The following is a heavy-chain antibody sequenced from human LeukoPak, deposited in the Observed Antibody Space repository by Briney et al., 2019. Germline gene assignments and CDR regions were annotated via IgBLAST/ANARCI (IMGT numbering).Heavy chain of an antibody. CDR1: GFTFSSYA. Sequence: GGSLRLSCVASGFTFSSYAMSWVRQAPGKGLEWVSVISGSGGSTYNADSVQGRFTISRDNSKNTLFLQMNSLRAEDTAVYYCAKRGYDTSGYYGYFDYWAQGTLVTVSS. CDR2: ISGSGGST. D-gene: IGHD3-22*01. CDR3: AKRGYDTSGYYGYFDY. V-gene: IGHV3-23*01. J-gene: IGHJ4*02.